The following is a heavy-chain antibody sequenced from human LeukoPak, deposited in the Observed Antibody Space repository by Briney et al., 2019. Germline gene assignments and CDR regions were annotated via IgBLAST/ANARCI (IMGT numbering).Heavy chain of an antibody. CDR1: GGSISSHH. V-gene: IGHV4-59*11. J-gene: IGHJ4*02. CDR3: ARDRSSSGWYEFFDY. D-gene: IGHD6-19*01. CDR2: IYYSGST. Sequence: SETLSLTCTVSGGSISSHHWSWIRQPPGKGLEWIGYIYYSGSTNYNPSLKSRVTISVDTSKNQFSLKLSSVTAADTAVYYCARDRSSSGWYEFFDYWGQGTLVTVSS.